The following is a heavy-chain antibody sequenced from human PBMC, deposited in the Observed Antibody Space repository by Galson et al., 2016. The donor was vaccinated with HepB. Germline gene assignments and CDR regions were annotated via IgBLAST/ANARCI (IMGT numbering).Heavy chain of an antibody. J-gene: IGHJ4*02. D-gene: IGHD1-1*01. CDR3: ARWNDGCDY. CDR1: GGSINNYY. CDR2: IYYNGFT. Sequence: EPLSLTCTVSGGSINNYYWNWIRQPPGKGLEWIGYIYYNGFTNYNPSLESRVTISVDTSKNQLSLRLSSVTAADTAVYYCARWNDGCDYWGQGTLVSVSS. V-gene: IGHV4-59*01.